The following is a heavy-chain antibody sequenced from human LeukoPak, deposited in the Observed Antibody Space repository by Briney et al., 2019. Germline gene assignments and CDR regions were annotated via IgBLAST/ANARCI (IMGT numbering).Heavy chain of an antibody. J-gene: IGHJ3*02. CDR1: GDSISSYY. CDR2: VQTSGST. D-gene: IGHD3-10*01. V-gene: IGHV4-4*07. Sequence: PSETLSLTCTVSGDSISSYYWSWIRQPPGKRLEWIGRVQTSGSTKYNPSLKSRVTMSVDTSKNQFSLKLSSVTAADTAVYYCARDVGSSDAFDIWGQGTMVIVSS. CDR3: ARDVGSSDAFDI.